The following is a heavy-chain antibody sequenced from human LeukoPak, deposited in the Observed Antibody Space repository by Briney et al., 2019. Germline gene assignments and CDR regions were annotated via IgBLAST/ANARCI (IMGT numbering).Heavy chain of an antibody. J-gene: IGHJ4*02. CDR2: IYWSDEI. D-gene: IGHD7-27*01. CDR1: GFSLTTSEVA. V-gene: IGHV2-5*01. Sequence: SGPTLVKPTQTLTLTCAFSGFSLTTSEVAVGWIRQPPGKALEWLALIYWSDEIHYSPSLRSRLTITKDTAKNQVVLTVTNMDPVDTATYYCAHRSLGYFDYWGQGALVTVSS. CDR3: AHRSLGYFDY.